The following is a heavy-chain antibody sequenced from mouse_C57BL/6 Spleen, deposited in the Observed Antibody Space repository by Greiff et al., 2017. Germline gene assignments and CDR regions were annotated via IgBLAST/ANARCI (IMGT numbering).Heavy chain of an antibody. J-gene: IGHJ3*01. CDR1: GYTFTGYW. V-gene: IGHV1-9*01. CDR3: ASTSFYYSSSPWFAY. CDR2: ILPGSGST. D-gene: IGHD1-1*01. Sequence: QVQLKESGAELMKPGASVKLSCKATGYTFTGYWIEWVKQRPGHGLEWIGEILPGSGSTNYNEKFKGKATFTADTSSNTAYMQLSRLSTEDSAFYYGASTSFYYSSSPWFAYWGQGTLVTVSA.